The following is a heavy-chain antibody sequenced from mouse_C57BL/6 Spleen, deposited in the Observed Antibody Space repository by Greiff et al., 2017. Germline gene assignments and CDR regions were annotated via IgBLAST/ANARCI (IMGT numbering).Heavy chain of an antibody. CDR1: GYTFTSYW. D-gene: IGHD1-1*01. J-gene: IGHJ4*01. V-gene: IGHV1-55*01. Sequence: VKLQQPGAELVKPGASVKMSCKASGYTFTSYWITWVKQRPGQGLEWIGDIYPGSGSTNYNEKFKSKATLTVDTSSSTAYMQLSSLTSEDSAVYYCGRRDYDSRYYAMDDWGQGTTVTVSS. CDR2: IYPGSGST. CDR3: GRRDYDSRYYAMDD.